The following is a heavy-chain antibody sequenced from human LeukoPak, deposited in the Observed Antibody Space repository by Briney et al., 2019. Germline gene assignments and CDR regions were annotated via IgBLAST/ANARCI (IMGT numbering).Heavy chain of an antibody. J-gene: IGHJ4*02. CDR2: ISSDGSTK. CDR3: ARDYSRVDY. D-gene: IGHD1-26*01. V-gene: IGHV3-30-3*01. Sequence: GSSLRLSCAASGFTFSNYPIHWVRQAPGKGLEWVAVISSDGSTKYYADSVKGRFTISRDNSKNTLYLQMNSLKAEDTAVYYCARDYSRVDYWGQGTLVTVSS. CDR1: GFTFSNYP.